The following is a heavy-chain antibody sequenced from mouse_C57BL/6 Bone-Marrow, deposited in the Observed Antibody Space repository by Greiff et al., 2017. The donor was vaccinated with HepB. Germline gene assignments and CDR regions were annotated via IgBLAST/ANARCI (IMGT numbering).Heavy chain of an antibody. CDR2: IDPSDSYT. J-gene: IGHJ4*01. D-gene: IGHD2-2*01. CDR1: GYTFTSYW. V-gene: IGHV1-69*01. Sequence: QVQLQQPGAELVMPGASVKLSCKASGYTFTSYWMHWVKQRPGQGLEWIGEIDPSDSYTNYNQKFKGKSTLTVHKSSSTAYRQLRSLTSEDSAVYYCLMVTDYYAMDYWGQGTSVTVSS. CDR3: LMVTDYYAMDY.